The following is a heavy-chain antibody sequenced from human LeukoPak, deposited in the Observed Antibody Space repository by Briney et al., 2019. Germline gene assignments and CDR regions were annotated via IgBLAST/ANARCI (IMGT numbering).Heavy chain of an antibody. CDR1: GDSVSSNSVT. J-gene: IGHJ5*02. CDR3: ARRLTQYDCFDP. V-gene: IGHV6-1*01. Sequence: SQTLSLTCAISGDSVSSNSVTWNWIMQSPSRGLEWLGRTYYRSTWYNDYAVSERGRITVNPDTSKNQFSLHLNSVTPEDTAVYYCARRLTQYDCFDPWGQGILVTVSS. CDR2: TYYRSTWYN. D-gene: IGHD2-2*01.